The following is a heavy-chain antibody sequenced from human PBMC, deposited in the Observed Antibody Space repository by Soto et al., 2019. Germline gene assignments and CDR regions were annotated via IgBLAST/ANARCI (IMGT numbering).Heavy chain of an antibody. CDR2: IYYSGST. CDR3: ARHEGVRPHIWFDP. CDR1: GGSISSGGYS. Sequence: PSETLSLTCAVSGGSISSGGYSWSWIRQPPGKGLEWIGYIYYSGSTYYNPSLKSRVTISVDTSKNQFSLKLSSVTAADTAVYYCARHEGVRPHIWFDPWGQGTLVTVSS. V-gene: IGHV4-30-2*03. J-gene: IGHJ5*02. D-gene: IGHD3-10*01.